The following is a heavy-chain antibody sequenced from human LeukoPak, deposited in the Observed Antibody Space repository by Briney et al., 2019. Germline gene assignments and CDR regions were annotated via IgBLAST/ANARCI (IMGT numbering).Heavy chain of an antibody. CDR2: IRYDGSNK. D-gene: IGHD6-13*01. J-gene: IGHJ4*02. Sequence: PGGSLRLSCAGSGFSFSSYGMHWVRQAPGKGLEWMAFIRYDGSNKYYADSVKGRFTISRDNSKNTLYLQMNSLRAEDTAVYYCATEIAGYSSSWYAHFDYWGQGTLVTVSS. CDR3: ATEIAGYSSSWYAHFDY. V-gene: IGHV3-30*02. CDR1: GFSFSSYG.